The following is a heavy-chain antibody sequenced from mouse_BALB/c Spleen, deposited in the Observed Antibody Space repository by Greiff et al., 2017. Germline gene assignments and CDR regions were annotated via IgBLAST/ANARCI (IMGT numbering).Heavy chain of an antibody. J-gene: IGHJ4*01. CDR1: GFTFSSYA. CDR2: ISDGGSYT. V-gene: IGHV5-4*01. Sequence: EVKLMESGGGLVKPGGSLKLSCAASGFTFSSYAMSWVRQTPEKRLEWVATISDGGSYTYYPDSVKGRFTISRDNAKNNLYLQMSSLKSEDTAMYYCARESMVTTYAMDYWGQGTSVTVSS. D-gene: IGHD2-10*02. CDR3: ARESMVTTYAMDY.